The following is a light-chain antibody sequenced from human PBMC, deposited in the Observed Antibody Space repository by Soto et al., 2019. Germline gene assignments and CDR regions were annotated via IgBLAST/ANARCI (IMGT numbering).Light chain of an antibody. V-gene: IGLV2-14*01. J-gene: IGLJ1*01. CDR1: ASDIGDYNF. Sequence: QSALTQPASVSGSPGQSITISCIGSASDIGDYNFVSWYQLQPGKAPKLIIFEVINRPSGVSHRFSGSKSGKTASLTISGLQAEDEADYYCSSYTTSSPLYVFGTGTKVTVL. CDR2: EVI. CDR3: SSYTTSSPLYV.